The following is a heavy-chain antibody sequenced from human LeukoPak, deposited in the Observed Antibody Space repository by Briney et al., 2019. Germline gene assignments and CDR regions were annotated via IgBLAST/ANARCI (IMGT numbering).Heavy chain of an antibody. CDR2: INPNTGGT. CDR1: GYTFTDYF. CDR3: ARDGFQGMILYVVYYMDV. V-gene: IGHV1-2*06. Sequence: ASVKVSCKASGYTFTDYFIQWVRQAPGQGPEWMGRINPNTGGTNYAQKFQGRVTFTIDTSTNTAYMELSRLRPDDTAVYYCARDGFQGMILYVVYYMDVWGKGITVTVSS. D-gene: IGHD2-21*01. J-gene: IGHJ6*03.